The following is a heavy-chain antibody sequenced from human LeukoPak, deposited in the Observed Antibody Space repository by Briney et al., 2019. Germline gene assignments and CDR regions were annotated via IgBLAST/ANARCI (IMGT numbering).Heavy chain of an antibody. CDR2: INHSGST. D-gene: IGHD3-10*01. Sequence: SETLSLTCAVYGGSFSGYYWSWIRQPPGKGLEWIGEINHSGSTNYNPSVKSRVTISVDTSKNQFSLKLSSVTAADTAVYYCARGRGRFDYWGQGTLVTVSS. J-gene: IGHJ4*02. V-gene: IGHV4-34*01. CDR3: ARGRGRFDY. CDR1: GGSFSGYY.